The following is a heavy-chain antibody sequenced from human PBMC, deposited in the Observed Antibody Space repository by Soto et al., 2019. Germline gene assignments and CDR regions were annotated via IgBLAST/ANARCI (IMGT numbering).Heavy chain of an antibody. D-gene: IGHD5-18*01. CDR3: ARTGYGDHFDY. Sequence: ETLSLTCTVSGGSMSHYHWCWIRQSPGKGLEFIGYTHDSGIINYNPSLMSRVAISLDTSKNQFSLKLTSVTAADTALYYCARTGYGDHFDYWGRGTLVTVSS. V-gene: IGHV4-59*01. CDR2: THDSGII. CDR1: GGSMSHYH. J-gene: IGHJ4*02.